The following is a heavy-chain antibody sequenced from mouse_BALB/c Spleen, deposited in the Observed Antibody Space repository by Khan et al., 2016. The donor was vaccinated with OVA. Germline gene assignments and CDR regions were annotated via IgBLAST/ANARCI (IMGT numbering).Heavy chain of an antibody. V-gene: IGHV1-7*01. CDR3: ANRGSSSAWFAY. J-gene: IGHJ3*01. CDR2: INPSTGYS. D-gene: IGHD1-1*01. CDR1: GYTFTSYW. Sequence: QVQLKESGAELAKPGASVKMSCKASGYTFTSYWMHWVKQRPGQGLEWIGYINPSTGYSEYNQKFKDKATLTADKSSSTAYMQLSSLTSDDSAVYYCANRGSSSAWFAYWGQGTLVTVSA.